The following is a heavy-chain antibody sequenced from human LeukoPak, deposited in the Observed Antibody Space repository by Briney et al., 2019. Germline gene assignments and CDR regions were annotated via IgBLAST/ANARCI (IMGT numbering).Heavy chain of an antibody. D-gene: IGHD5-18*01. CDR3: AGRTRGYSSDYYYMDV. J-gene: IGHJ6*03. V-gene: IGHV4-59*08. CDR2: ISYSGST. Sequence: SETLSLTCTVSGGSISSYFWSWVRQPPGKGLEWIGYISYSGSTNYNPSLKSRVTISVDTSKNQFSLKLSSVTAADTAVYYCAGRTRGYSSDYYYMDVWGKGTTVTVSS. CDR1: GGSISSYF.